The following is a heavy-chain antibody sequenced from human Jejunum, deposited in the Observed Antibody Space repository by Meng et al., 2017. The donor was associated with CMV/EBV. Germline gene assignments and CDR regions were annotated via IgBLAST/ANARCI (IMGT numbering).Heavy chain of an antibody. J-gene: IGHJ4*01. CDR3: ARAGLYGSGLGY. V-gene: IGHV3-21*01. Sequence: GFTFSSESVSGGRQAAGKGVRWVSCITSVSTYIYSANSVKGRFTISRDNAKNSLYLQINSLRAEDTADYYCARAGLYGSGLGYCGRGTLVTVSS. CDR2: ITSVSTYI. CDR1: GFTFSSES. D-gene: IGHD6-19*01.